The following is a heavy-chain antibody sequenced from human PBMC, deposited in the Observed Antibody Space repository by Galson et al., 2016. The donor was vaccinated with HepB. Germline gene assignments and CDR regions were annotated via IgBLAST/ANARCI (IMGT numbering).Heavy chain of an antibody. CDR3: AKSSVVVVTAIFRRRLPPYFDI. CDR1: GVAFSDFA. Sequence: SLRLSCAASGVAFSDFAMNWVRQAPGKGLEWVSSISSGRLNTYYADSVKGRFTISRDNSKNTLYLQMNNMRAEDTAMYYCAKSSVVVVTAIFRRRLPPYFDIWGQGTLVTVSS. CDR2: ISSGRLNT. J-gene: IGHJ4*02. V-gene: IGHV3-23*01. D-gene: IGHD2-21*02.